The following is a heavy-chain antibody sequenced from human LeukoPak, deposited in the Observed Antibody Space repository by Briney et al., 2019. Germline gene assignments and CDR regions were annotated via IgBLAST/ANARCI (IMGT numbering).Heavy chain of an antibody. Sequence: GGPLRLSCATSGFTFSTYAMTWVRQAPGKGLEWVSLISGSGRGTHYADSVKGRFTISRDNSKNILYLHMNSLRADDTAVYYCARSGTEDGYNIYFDHWGQGTLVTVSS. CDR3: ARSGTEDGYNIYFDH. D-gene: IGHD5-24*01. CDR2: ISGSGRGT. CDR1: GFTFSTYA. V-gene: IGHV3-23*01. J-gene: IGHJ4*02.